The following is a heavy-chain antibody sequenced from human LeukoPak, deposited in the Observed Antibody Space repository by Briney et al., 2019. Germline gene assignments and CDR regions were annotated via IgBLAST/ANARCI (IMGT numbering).Heavy chain of an antibody. D-gene: IGHD3-10*01. CDR2: ISGSGGST. CDR3: ASPWLWFGELKYYFDY. V-gene: IGHV3-23*01. Sequence: GGSLRLSCAASGFTFSSYAMSWVRQAPGKGLEWASAISGSGGSTYYADSVKGRFTISRDNSKNTLYLQMNSLRAEDTAVYYCASPWLWFGELKYYFDYWGQGTLVTVSS. CDR1: GFTFSSYA. J-gene: IGHJ4*02.